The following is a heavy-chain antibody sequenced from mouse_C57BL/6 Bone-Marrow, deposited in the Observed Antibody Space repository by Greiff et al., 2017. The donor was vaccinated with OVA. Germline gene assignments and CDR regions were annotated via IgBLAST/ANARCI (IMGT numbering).Heavy chain of an antibody. CDR3: ARRDAWFAY. V-gene: IGHV1-64*01. Sequence: QVQLQQPGAELVKPGASVKLSCKASGYTFTSYWMHWVKQRPGQGLEWIGMIHPNSGSTNYNEKFKSKATLTVDKSSSTAYRQLSSLTSEDSAVYYCARRDAWFAYWGQGTLVTVSA. D-gene: IGHD3-3*01. CDR1: GYTFTSYW. CDR2: IHPNSGST. J-gene: IGHJ3*01.